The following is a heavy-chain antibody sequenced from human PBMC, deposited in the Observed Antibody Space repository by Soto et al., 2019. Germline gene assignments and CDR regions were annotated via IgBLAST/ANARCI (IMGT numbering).Heavy chain of an antibody. CDR2: IYHSGST. CDR3: ARARMVRGVIYYYGMDV. J-gene: IGHJ6*02. Sequence: QVQLQESGPGLVKSSQTLSLTCTVSGGSISSGGNDWSWIRQHPGKGLEWIGYIYHSGSTYYNPSLKSRVTISVDTSKHQFSLKLNSLTAADTAVYYCARARMVRGVIYYYGMDVWGQGTTVTVSS. D-gene: IGHD3-10*01. V-gene: IGHV4-31*03. CDR1: GGSISSGGND.